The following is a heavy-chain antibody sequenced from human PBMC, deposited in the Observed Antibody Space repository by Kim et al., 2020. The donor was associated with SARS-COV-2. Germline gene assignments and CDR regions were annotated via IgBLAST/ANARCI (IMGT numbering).Heavy chain of an antibody. CDR2: ISGDGGST. CDR3: AKDRSDSSGWYNYYGMDV. J-gene: IGHJ6*02. CDR1: GFTFDDYA. Sequence: GGSLRLSCAASGFTFDDYAMHWVRQAPGKGLEWVSLISGDGGSTYYADSVKGRFTISRDNSKNSLYLQMNSLRTEDTALYYCAKDRSDSSGWYNYYGMDVWGQGTTVTVSS. V-gene: IGHV3-43*02. D-gene: IGHD6-19*01.